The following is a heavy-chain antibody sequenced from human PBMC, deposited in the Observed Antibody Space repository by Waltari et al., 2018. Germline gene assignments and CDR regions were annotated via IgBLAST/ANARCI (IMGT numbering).Heavy chain of an antibody. D-gene: IGHD3-22*01. J-gene: IGHJ4*02. CDR3: AKEFYYESSGYPSFDN. V-gene: IGHV3-30*18. CDR2: ISYDGSNK. Sequence: GVRQAPGKGLEWVAVISYDGSNKYYADSVKGRFTISRDNSKNTLYLQMNSLRAEDTAVYYCAKEFYYESSGYPSFDNWGQGTLVTVSS.